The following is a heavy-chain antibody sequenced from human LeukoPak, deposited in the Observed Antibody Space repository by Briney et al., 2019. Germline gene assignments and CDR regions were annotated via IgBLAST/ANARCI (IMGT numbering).Heavy chain of an antibody. J-gene: IGHJ6*02. CDR3: ARDRTTVTTGYYGMDV. CDR1: GYTFTGYY. V-gene: IGHV1-2*02. CDR2: INPNTGVT. Sequence: GASVNVSCKASGYTFTGYYMHWVRQAPGQGLGWMGWINPNTGVTNYAQKFQGRVTLTRDTSIITAYMELTRLRSDDTAVYYCARDRTTVTTGYYGMDVWGQGTTVTVSS. D-gene: IGHD4-17*01.